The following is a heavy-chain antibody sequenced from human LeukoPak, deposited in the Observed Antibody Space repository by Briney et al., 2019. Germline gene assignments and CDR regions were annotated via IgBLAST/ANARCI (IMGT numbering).Heavy chain of an antibody. V-gene: IGHV3-9*01. Sequence: GGSLRLSCAASGFTFDDYAMHWVRQAPGKGLEWVSGISWNSGSIGYADSVKGRFTISRDNAKNSLYLQMNSLRAEDTALYYCAKDSGFRLYYYDGSGWIFWGQGTLVTVSS. J-gene: IGHJ4*02. CDR1: GFTFDDYA. D-gene: IGHD3-22*01. CDR3: AKDSGFRLYYYDGSGWIF. CDR2: ISWNSGSI.